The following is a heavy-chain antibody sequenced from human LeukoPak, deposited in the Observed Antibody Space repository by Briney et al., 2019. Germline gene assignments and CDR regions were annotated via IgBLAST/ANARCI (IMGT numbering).Heavy chain of an antibody. V-gene: IGHV3-11*04. CDR2: ISSSGSTI. J-gene: IGHJ4*02. Sequence: GGSLRLSCAASGFTFSDYYMSWIRQAPGKGLEWVSYISSSGSTIYYADSVKGRFTISRDNAKNSLYLQMNSLRVEDTAVYYCARDYLPGIAAAGSTGEFDYWGQGTLVTVSS. CDR1: GFTFSDYY. CDR3: ARDYLPGIAAAGSTGEFDY. D-gene: IGHD6-13*01.